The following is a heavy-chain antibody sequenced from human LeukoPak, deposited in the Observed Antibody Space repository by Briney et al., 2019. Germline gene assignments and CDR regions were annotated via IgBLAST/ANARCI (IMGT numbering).Heavy chain of an antibody. CDR3: ARGTAVAATSYSSGWYYAFDI. V-gene: IGHV1-69*04. CDR2: IIPILGIA. CDR1: GGTFSSYA. Sequence: SVKVSCKASGGTFSSYAISWVRQAPGQGLEWMGRIIPILGIANYAQKFQGRVTITADKSTSTAYMKLSSLRSEDTAVYYCARGTAVAATSYSSGWYYAFDIWGQGTMVTVSS. J-gene: IGHJ3*02. D-gene: IGHD6-19*01.